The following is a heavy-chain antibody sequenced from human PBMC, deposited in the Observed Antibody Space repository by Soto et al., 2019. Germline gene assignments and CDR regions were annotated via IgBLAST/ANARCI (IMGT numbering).Heavy chain of an antibody. J-gene: IGHJ6*02. CDR2: IIPIFGTA. CDR1: GGTFSSYA. D-gene: IGHD3-9*01. V-gene: IGHV1-69*13. CDR3: ARSRYFDWSPGYGMDV. Sequence: ASVKVSCKASGGTFSSYAISWVRQAPGQGLEWMGGIIPIFGTANYAQKFQGRVTITADESTSTAYMELSSLRSEDTAVYYCARSRYFDWSPGYGMDVWGQGTTVTVSS.